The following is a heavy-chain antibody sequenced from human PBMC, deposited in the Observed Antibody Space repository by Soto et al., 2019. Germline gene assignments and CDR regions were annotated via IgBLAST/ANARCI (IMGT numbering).Heavy chain of an antibody. D-gene: IGHD5-18*01. J-gene: IGHJ6*02. V-gene: IGHV3-30*18. CDR2: MSYDGSSE. CDR3: AKDPRDTGMGTVRYYYCGMDV. CDR1: GFTFISSG. Sequence: QVQLVESGGGVVQPGRSLRLSCAASGFTFISSGMHWVRQAPGKGLEWVAFMSYDGSSEYYADSVKGRFTISRDNSKNTLYLQMNSLRAEDTAVYYCAKDPRDTGMGTVRYYYCGMDVWCQGTTVTVS.